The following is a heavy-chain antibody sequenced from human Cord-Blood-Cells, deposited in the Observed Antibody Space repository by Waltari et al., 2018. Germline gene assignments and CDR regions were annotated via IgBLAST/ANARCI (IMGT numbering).Heavy chain of an antibody. Sequence: EVQLLESGGGLVQPGGSLRLSYAAAGFTFSSYAMSWVGEAPGEGLEWVCAMSGSGGSTYYADAVKDRFTISRDNSKNTLYLQMNSLRAEDTAVYYCAKSGEDWYFDLWGRGTLVTVSS. CDR2: MSGSGGST. CDR1: GFTFSSYA. D-gene: IGHD6-25*01. V-gene: IGHV3-23*01. J-gene: IGHJ2*01. CDR3: AKSGEDWYFDL.